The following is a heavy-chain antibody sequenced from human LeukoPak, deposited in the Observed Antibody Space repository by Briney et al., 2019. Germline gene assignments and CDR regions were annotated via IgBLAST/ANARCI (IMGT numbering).Heavy chain of an antibody. J-gene: IGHJ6*02. CDR2: INHSGST. D-gene: IGHD2-2*02. Sequence: SETLSLTCAVYGGSFSGYYWSWIRQPPGKGLEWIGEINHSGSTNYNPSLKSRVTISVDTSKNQFSLKLSSVTAADTAVYYCARGVLLVVPAVIGYYYYGMDVWGQGTTVTVSS. CDR3: ARGVLLVVPAVIGYYYYGMDV. V-gene: IGHV4-34*01. CDR1: GGSFSGYY.